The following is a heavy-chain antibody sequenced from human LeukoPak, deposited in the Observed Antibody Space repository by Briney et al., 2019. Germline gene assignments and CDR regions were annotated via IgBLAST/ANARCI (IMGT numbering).Heavy chain of an antibody. V-gene: IGHV3-64*01. CDR2: ISTNGGST. Sequence: GGSLRLSCAAYGFTFSSYAMYWVRQDPGKGLEYVSAISTNGGSTYYANSVKGRFTISRDNSKNTLYLQMGSLRAEDMGVYYCAGGSSWYRGIDYWGQGTLVTLSS. J-gene: IGHJ4*02. CDR1: GFTFSSYA. D-gene: IGHD6-13*01. CDR3: AGGSSWYRGIDY.